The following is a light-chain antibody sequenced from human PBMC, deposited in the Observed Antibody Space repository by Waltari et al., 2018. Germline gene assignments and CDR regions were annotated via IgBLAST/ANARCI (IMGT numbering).Light chain of an antibody. CDR1: SLRSYY. V-gene: IGLV3-19*01. CDR2: DKN. J-gene: IGLJ3*02. Sequence: TQDPAVSVAMGQTVRITCQGDSLRSYYACWYRQRPGQAPILVMYDKNNRPSGVPDRFSGSSSDNTASLTITGAQAEDEAYYYCHSRDASGVGGTFGGGTKLTVL. CDR3: HSRDASGVGGT.